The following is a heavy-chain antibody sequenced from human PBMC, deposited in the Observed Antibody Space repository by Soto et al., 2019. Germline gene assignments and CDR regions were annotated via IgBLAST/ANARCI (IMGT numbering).Heavy chain of an antibody. CDR2: IIPVFGRP. V-gene: IGHV1-69*13. J-gene: IGHJ1*01. D-gene: IGHD5-12*01. CDR3: AREGSGYNL. Sequence: ASVKVSCKASGGSFSSFGISWVRQAPGQGLEWMGGIIPVFGRPNYAQRSRGRLTITAGESTNTVYLELIDLRSEDTAVYYCAREGSGYNLWGQGTQVTVSS. CDR1: GGSFSSFG.